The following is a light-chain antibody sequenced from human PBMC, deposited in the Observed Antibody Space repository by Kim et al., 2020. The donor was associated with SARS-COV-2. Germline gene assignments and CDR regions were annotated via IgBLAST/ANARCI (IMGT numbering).Light chain of an antibody. J-gene: IGLJ2*01. V-gene: IGLV3-19*01. CDR2: GKN. CDR3: NSRDKNKNVL. CDR1: SLRSYY. Sequence: SSELTQDPAVSVALGQTVRITCQGDSLRSYYATWYQQKPGQATIVVIYGKNNRPSGIPDRFSGSSSGNTASLTITGTQAGDEADYYCNSRDKNKNVLFGG.